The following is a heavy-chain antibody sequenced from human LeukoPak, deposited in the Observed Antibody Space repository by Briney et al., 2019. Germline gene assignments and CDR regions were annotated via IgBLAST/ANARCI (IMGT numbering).Heavy chain of an antibody. D-gene: IGHD3-10*01. CDR3: ARASLMVRGVHNY. CDR2: ISSSSSYI. Sequence: GGSLRLSCPASGFTFSSDSMNWASQAPREGLEWVSSISSSSSYIYYADSVKGRFTISRDNAKNSLYLQMNSLRAEDTAVYYCARASLMVRGVHNYWGQGTLVTVSS. CDR1: GFTFSSDS. J-gene: IGHJ4*02. V-gene: IGHV3-21*01.